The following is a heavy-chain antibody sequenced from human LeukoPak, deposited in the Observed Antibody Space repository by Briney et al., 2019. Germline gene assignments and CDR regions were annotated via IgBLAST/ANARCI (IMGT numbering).Heavy chain of an antibody. Sequence: GGSLRLSCAAPGFTFSNAWMSWVRQAPGKGLEWVGRIKSKTDGGTTDYAAPVKGRFTISRDDSKNTLYLQMYSLKTEDTAVYYCATERDSGSYWSPNTWGQGTLVTVSS. V-gene: IGHV3-15*01. J-gene: IGHJ5*02. CDR3: ATERDSGSYWSPNT. CDR1: GFTFSNAW. CDR2: IKSKTDGGTT. D-gene: IGHD1-26*01.